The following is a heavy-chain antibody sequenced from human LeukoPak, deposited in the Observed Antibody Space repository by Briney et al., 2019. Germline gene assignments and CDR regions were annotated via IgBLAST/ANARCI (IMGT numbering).Heavy chain of an antibody. V-gene: IGHV4-34*01. Sequence: SETLPLTCAVYGGSFSGYYWSWIRQPPGKGLEWIGEINHSGSTNYNPSLKSRVTISVDTSKNQFSLKLSSVTAADTAVYYCARSGSHSVDAFDIWGQGTMVTVSS. J-gene: IGHJ3*02. CDR2: INHSGST. CDR1: GGSFSGYY. D-gene: IGHD1-26*01. CDR3: ARSGSHSVDAFDI.